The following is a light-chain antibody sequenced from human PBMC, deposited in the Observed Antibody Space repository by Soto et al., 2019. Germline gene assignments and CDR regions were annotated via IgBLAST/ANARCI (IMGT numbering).Light chain of an antibody. V-gene: IGKV3-11*01. CDR1: QSVSSY. CDR2: DAS. CDR3: QQRRNWSRT. J-gene: IGKJ1*01. Sequence: EIVLTQSPATLSLSPGERATLSCRASQSVSSYLAWYQQKPGQAPRLLIYDASNRATGIPARFSGSGSGTDFPLTISSLEPEDFAVYYCQQRRNWSRTFGQGTKVEIK.